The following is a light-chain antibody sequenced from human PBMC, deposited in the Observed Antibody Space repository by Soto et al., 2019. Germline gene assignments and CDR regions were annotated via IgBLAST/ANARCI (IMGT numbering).Light chain of an antibody. CDR1: QGIGTY. Sequence: IQLTQSPSSLSASVGDRVTVTCRPSQGIGTYLVWYQQKSGKAPTVLIYASSTLQTGVPSRFSGSGSGTDFSLTISSLHPEDVATYYCQQVDSYPRTFGQGTRLEIK. CDR2: ASS. J-gene: IGKJ5*01. CDR3: QQVDSYPRT. V-gene: IGKV1-9*01.